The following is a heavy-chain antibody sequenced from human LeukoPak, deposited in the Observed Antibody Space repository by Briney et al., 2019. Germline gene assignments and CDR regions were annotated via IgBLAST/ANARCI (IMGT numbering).Heavy chain of an antibody. D-gene: IGHD6-13*01. J-gene: IGHJ3*02. CDR1: GFTFSDYY. CDR3: VRGVSISSSWYNDI. CDR2: ISRGGSTT. V-gene: IGHV3-11*01. Sequence: KTGGSLRLSCAASGFTFSDYYMSWIRQAPGKGLEWVSYISRGGSTTYYADSVKGRFTISRDNAKNSLYLQMNSLRAEDTAVYYCVRGVSISSSWYNDIWGQGTMVTVSS.